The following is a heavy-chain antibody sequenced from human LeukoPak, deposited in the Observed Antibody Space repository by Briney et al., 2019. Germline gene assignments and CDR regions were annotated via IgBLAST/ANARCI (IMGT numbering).Heavy chain of an antibody. CDR1: GFILSSYA. CDR3: ARQAGALSYYYNYMDV. J-gene: IGHJ6*03. CDR2: ISNEGSHK. V-gene: IGHV3-30*01. Sequence: RPGGSLRLSCAASGFILSSYAIHWVRQAPGKGLEWVAVISNEGSHKDYLESVKGRFIISRDNSKNKLSLQMNSLRPEDTALYYCARQAGALSYYYNYMDVWGNGTTVTVSS.